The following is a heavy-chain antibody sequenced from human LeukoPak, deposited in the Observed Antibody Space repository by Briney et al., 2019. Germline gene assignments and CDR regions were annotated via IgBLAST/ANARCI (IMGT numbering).Heavy chain of an antibody. V-gene: IGHV3-23*01. CDR3: AKDSSSWYFRYFQH. CDR2: ISGSGAST. Sequence: PGGSLRLSCSASGFTFISYGMGWVRQAPGKGLEWVSAISGSGASTYYADSVKGRFTISRDNSKTTLYLQMNSLRAEDTAVYYCAKDSSSWYFRYFQHWGQGTLVTVSS. D-gene: IGHD6-13*01. J-gene: IGHJ1*01. CDR1: GFTFISYG.